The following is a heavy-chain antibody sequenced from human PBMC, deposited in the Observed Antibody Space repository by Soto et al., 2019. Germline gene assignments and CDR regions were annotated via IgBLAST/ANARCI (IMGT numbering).Heavy chain of an antibody. J-gene: IGHJ4*02. CDR1: GFTFSSYW. Sequence: GGSLRLSCAASGFTFSSYWMSWVRQAPGTGLEWVANIKQDGSEKYYVDSVKGRFTISRDNAKNSLYLQMNSLRAEDTAVYYSARDERYYDCGGFLSRFDYWGQGALVTVSS. CDR3: ARDERYYDCGGFLSRFDY. D-gene: IGHD3-9*01. CDR2: IKQDGSEK. V-gene: IGHV3-7*04.